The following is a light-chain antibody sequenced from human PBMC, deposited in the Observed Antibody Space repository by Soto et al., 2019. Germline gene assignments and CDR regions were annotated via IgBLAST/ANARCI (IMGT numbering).Light chain of an antibody. V-gene: IGKV1-8*01. Sequence: AIRVTQSPSSLSASAGDRFTITWRSSQGISSYLAWYQQKPGKAPKLLIYAASTLQSGVPSRFSGSGSGTDFTLTISCLQSEDFATYYCQQYYSYPPITFGQGTRLEI. CDR3: QQYYSYPPIT. J-gene: IGKJ5*01. CDR2: AAS. CDR1: QGISSY.